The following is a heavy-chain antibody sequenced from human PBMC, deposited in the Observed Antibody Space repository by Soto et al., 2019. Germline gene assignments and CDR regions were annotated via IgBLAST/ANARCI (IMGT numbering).Heavy chain of an antibody. CDR2: ISAYNGNT. D-gene: IGHD3-16*01. V-gene: IGHV1-18*04. J-gene: IGHJ4*02. CDR3: ARDGFGNCLYDSEYYFDY. Sequence: GASVKVSCKASGYTFTSYGISWVRQAPGQGLEWMGWISAYNGNTNYAQKLQGRVTMTTDTSTSTAYMELRRQSSDDTAVYYCARDGFGNCLYDSEYYFDYWGPGTLVLVS. CDR1: GYTFTSYG.